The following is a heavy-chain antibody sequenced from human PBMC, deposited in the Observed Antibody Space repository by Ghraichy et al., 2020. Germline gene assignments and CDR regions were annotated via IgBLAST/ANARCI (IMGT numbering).Heavy chain of an antibody. CDR2: IFHSGSA. CDR3: ARHIDHGGNSLYYGMDV. J-gene: IGHJ6*02. D-gene: IGHD4-23*01. CDR1: GGSMSPYY. Sequence: SETLSLTCIVSGGSMSPYYWSWIRKPPGKGLEWIGYIFHSGSANYNPSLRSRVTISVDTSQNQFSLTVNSVTAADTAVYYCARHIDHGGNSLYYGMDVWGQGTTVIVSS. V-gene: IGHV4-59*08.